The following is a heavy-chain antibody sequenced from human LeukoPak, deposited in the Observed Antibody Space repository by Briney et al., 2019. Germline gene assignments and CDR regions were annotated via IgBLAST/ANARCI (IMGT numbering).Heavy chain of an antibody. CDR2: IKQDGSDK. CDR3: ARDKIVGATHFDY. V-gene: IGHV3-7*01. CDR1: GFTFTTYW. Sequence: PGGSLRLSCAASGFTFTTYWMTWVRQAPGKGLEWVANIKQDGSDKYYVDSVKGRFTISRDNARKSVYLQMNSLRAEDTAVYYCARDKIVGATHFDYWGQGTLVTVSS. J-gene: IGHJ4*02. D-gene: IGHD1-26*01.